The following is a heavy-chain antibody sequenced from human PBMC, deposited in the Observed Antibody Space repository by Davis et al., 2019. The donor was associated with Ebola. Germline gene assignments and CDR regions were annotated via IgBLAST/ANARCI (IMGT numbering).Heavy chain of an antibody. CDR3: ARGKYATMIVVVITDY. V-gene: IGHV3-21*01. CDR2: ISSSSSYI. CDR1: GFTFSSYS. D-gene: IGHD3-22*01. Sequence: GESLKISCAASGFTFSSYSMNWVRQAPGKGLEWVSSISSSSSYIYYADSVKGRFTISRDNAKNSLYLQMNSLRAEDTAVYYCARGKYATMIVVVITDYWGQGTLVTVSS. J-gene: IGHJ4*02.